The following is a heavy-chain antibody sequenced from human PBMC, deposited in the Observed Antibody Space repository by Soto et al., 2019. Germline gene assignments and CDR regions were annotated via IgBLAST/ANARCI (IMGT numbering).Heavy chain of an antibody. Sequence: ASETLSLTCTVSGGSISSGGYYWSWIRQHPGKGLEWIGYIYYSGSTNYNPSLKSRVTISVDTSKNQFSLKLSSVTAADTAVYYCASSNIAAAGFYYYGMDVWGRGTTVTVSS. CDR2: IYYSGST. D-gene: IGHD6-13*01. J-gene: IGHJ6*02. V-gene: IGHV4-61*08. CDR3: ASSNIAAAGFYYYGMDV. CDR1: GGSISSGGYY.